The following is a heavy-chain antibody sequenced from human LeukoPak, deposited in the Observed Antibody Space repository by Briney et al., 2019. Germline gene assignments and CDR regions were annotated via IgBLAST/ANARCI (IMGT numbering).Heavy chain of an antibody. CDR2: IYYSGST. CDR3: AQLAAAAPGWFDP. Sequence: PSETLSLTCTVSGGSISSYYWSCIRQPPGKGLEWIGYIYYSGSTNYNPSLKSRVIISVDTSKNQFSLKLSSVTAADTAVYYCAQLAAAAPGWFDPWGQGTLVTVSS. V-gene: IGHV4-59*01. CDR1: GGSISSYY. D-gene: IGHD6-13*01. J-gene: IGHJ5*02.